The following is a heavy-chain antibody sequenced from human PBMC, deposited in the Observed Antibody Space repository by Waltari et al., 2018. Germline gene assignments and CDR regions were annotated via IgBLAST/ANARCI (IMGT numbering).Heavy chain of an antibody. D-gene: IGHD6-6*01. CDR2: IRSSSSYI. Sequence: EVQLVESGGGLVKPGGSLRLSCAASGFTFSSYSMNWVRQAPGKGLEWVSSIRSSSSYIYYADSVKGRLTISRDNAKNSLYRQMNSLRAEDTAVYYCARTLAARPSFIDYWGQGTLVTVSS. J-gene: IGHJ4*02. V-gene: IGHV3-21*01. CDR1: GFTFSSYS. CDR3: ARTLAARPSFIDY.